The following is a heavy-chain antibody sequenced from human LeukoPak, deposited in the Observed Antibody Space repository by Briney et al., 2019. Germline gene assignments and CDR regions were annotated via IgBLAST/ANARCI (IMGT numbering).Heavy chain of an antibody. D-gene: IGHD3-10*01. CDR3: AASGQLWFGKSINYGMDV. V-gene: IGHV4-4*07. CDR2: IYTSGST. CDR1: GGSISSYY. Sequence: SETLSLTCTVSGGSISSYYCSWIRQPAGKGLEWIGRIYTSGSTNYNPSLKSRVTMSVDTSKNQFSLKLSSVTAADTAVYYCAASGQLWFGKSINYGMDVWGQGTTVTVSS. J-gene: IGHJ6*02.